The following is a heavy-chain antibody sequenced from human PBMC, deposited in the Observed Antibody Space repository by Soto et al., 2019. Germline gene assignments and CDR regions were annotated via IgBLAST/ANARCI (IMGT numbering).Heavy chain of an antibody. V-gene: IGHV4-34*01. CDR1: GGSFSGYY. CDR3: ARYIVATITFDC. CDR2: TNHSGST. D-gene: IGHD5-12*01. Sequence: AETLSLTXAVYGGSFSGYYWSWIRQPPGKGLEWIGETNHSGSTNYNPSLKSRVTISVDTSKNQFSLKLSSVTAADTAVYYCARYIVATITFDCWGQGTLVTVSS. J-gene: IGHJ4*02.